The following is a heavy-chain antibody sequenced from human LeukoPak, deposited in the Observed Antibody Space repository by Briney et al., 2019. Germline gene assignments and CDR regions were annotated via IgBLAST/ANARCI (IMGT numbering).Heavy chain of an antibody. V-gene: IGHV3-20*04. CDR1: GFTFDDSD. CDR3: TRDAFGGVIAPYFHD. CDR2: LNWNGDKT. Sequence: GGSLRLSCVASGFTFDDSDLSWVRQVPGKGLEWVCGLNWNGDKTGYADSVKGRFIISRDNAKNSLYLQMNSLRAEDTALYYCTRDAFGGVIAPYFHDWGQGTRVTVSS. D-gene: IGHD3-16*02. J-gene: IGHJ4*02.